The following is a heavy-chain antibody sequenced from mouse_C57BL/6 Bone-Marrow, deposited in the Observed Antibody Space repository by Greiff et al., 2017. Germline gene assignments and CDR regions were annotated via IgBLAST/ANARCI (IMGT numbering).Heavy chain of an antibody. CDR1: GFTFSSYA. V-gene: IGHV5-4*01. CDR2: ISDGGSYT. CDR3: AREGAGDY. Sequence: EVHLVESGGGLVKPGGSLKLSCAASGFTFSSYAMSWVRQTPEKRLEWVATISDGGSYTYYPDNVKGRFTISRDNAKNNLYLQMSHLKSEDPAMYYCAREGAGDYWGQGTTLTVSS. J-gene: IGHJ2*01.